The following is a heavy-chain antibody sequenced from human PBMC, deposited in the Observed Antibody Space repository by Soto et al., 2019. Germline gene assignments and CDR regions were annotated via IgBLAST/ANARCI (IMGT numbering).Heavy chain of an antibody. J-gene: IGHJ6*02. CDR3: ARGEVRGVIITGYYYYGMDV. Sequence: ASVKVSCKASGYTFTSYAMHWVRQAPGQRLEWMGWINAGNGNTKYSQKFQGRVTITRDTSASTAYMELSSLRSEDTAVYYCARGEVRGVIITGYYYYGMDVWGQGTTVTVSS. CDR2: INAGNGNT. CDR1: GYTFTSYA. D-gene: IGHD3-10*01. V-gene: IGHV1-3*01.